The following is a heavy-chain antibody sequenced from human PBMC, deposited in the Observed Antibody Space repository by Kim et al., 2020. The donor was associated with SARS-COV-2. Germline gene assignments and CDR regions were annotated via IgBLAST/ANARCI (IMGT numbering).Heavy chain of an antibody. J-gene: IGHJ4*02. CDR1: GGTFSSYT. Sequence: SVKVSCKASGGTFSSYTISWVRQAPGQGLEWMGRIIPILGIANYAQKFQGRVTITADKSTSTAYMELSSLRSEDTAVYYCAREDSSSWYGGLRGWGQGTLVTVSS. CDR2: IIPILGIA. V-gene: IGHV1-69*04. CDR3: AREDSSSWYGGLRG. D-gene: IGHD6-13*01.